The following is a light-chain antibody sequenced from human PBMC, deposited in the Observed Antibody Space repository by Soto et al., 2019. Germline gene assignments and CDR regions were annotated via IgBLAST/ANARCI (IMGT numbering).Light chain of an antibody. CDR2: EVT. CDR3: SSYAGSNNPYV. Sequence: QSALTQPASVSGSPGQSITISCTGTSSDVGGYDYVSWYQQHPGKAPKFMIYEVTKRPLGVPDRFSGSKSGNTASLTVSGLQAEDEADYYCSSYAGSNNPYVFGTGTKVTVL. V-gene: IGLV2-8*01. J-gene: IGLJ1*01. CDR1: SSDVGGYDY.